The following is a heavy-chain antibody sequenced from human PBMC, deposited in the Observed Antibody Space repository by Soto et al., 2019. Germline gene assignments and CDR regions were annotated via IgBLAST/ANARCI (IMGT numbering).Heavy chain of an antibody. CDR2: IFYSGST. CDR1: GGSVINNH. V-gene: IGHV4-59*08. J-gene: IGHJ4*02. Sequence: SETLSLTCTVSGGSVINNHWSWIRQPPGKGPEWIGYIFYSGSTDYNPSFKSRVTFSIDTSRNQVSLKLTSVTAADTAVYYCARHNYGSGSTYFDYWGQGTLVTVPS. D-gene: IGHD3-10*01. CDR3: ARHNYGSGSTYFDY.